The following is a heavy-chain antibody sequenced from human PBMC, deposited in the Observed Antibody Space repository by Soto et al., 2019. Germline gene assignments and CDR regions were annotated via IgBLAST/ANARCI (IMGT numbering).Heavy chain of an antibody. CDR1: GFSFSNYW. J-gene: IGHJ3*02. CDR2: ITGDGRST. CDR3: VTLIRFAYAFDI. D-gene: IGHD3-3*01. Sequence: EVQLVESGGDLVQPGGSLRLSCAASGFSFSNYWMHWVRQAPGKGLVWVSRITGDGRSTSYADSVEGRFTISRDNARNTLYLHMNSLRAEDTAVYYCVTLIRFAYAFDIWGQGTMVTVSS. V-gene: IGHV3-74*01.